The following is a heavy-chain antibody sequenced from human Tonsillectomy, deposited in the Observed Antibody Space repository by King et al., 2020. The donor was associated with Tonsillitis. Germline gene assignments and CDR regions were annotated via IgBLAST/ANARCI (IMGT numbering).Heavy chain of an antibody. CDR3: VRDLVILELSYYYGMDV. D-gene: IGHD3-10*01. J-gene: IGHJ6*02. V-gene: IGHV3-7*01. CDR1: GFTFSSYW. Sequence: LVESGGGLVQPGGSLRLSCAASGFTFSSYWMTWVRQAPGKGLEWVANIKKDGSEKYYVDSVKGRLTISRDNAKNSLYLQMNSLRAEDTAVYYCVRDLVILELSYYYGMDVWGQGTTVTVTS. CDR2: IKKDGSEK.